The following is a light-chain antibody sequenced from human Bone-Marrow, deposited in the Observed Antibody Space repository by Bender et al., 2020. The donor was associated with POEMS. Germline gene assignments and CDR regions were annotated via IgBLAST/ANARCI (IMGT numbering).Light chain of an antibody. J-gene: IGLJ2*01. CDR1: SSDVGSYKL. CDR2: EVD. CDR3: CSYAGSMRL. Sequence: QSALTQPASVSGSPGQSVTISCSGTSSDVGSYKLVSGYQQYPGKAPKLLIFEVDNRPSGVSVRFSGSRSGTTASLTISGLQAEDEADYYCCSYAGSMRLFGGGTKLTVL. V-gene: IGLV2-23*02.